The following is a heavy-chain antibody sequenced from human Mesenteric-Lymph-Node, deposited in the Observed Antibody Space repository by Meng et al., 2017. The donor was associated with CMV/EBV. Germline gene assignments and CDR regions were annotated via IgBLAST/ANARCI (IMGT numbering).Heavy chain of an antibody. CDR2: IYYSRST. CDR3: AGTGDRAYYFDY. D-gene: IGHD7-27*01. J-gene: IGHJ4*02. Sequence: TVSGGSISRGGYYWSWIRQHPGKGLEWIGYIYYSRSTYYNPSLKSRVTISVDTSKNHFSLKLSSVTAAGTAVYYCAGTGDRAYYFDYWGQGTLVTVSS. V-gene: IGHV4-31*03. CDR1: GGSISRGGYY.